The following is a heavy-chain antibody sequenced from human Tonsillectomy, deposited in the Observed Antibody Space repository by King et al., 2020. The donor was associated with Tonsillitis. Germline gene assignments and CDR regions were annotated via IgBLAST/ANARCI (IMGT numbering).Heavy chain of an antibody. CDR3: ARESGGYFDY. J-gene: IGHJ4*02. Sequence: QVQLQQWGAGLLKPSETLSLTCAVYGGSFSDHFWSWIRQPPGKRLEWIGEIDHSGSTNYNPSLKSRVTISLDTSKNHFSLKLYSVTAADTAVYYCARESGGYFDYWGQETLVTVSS. CDR1: GGSFSDHF. CDR2: IDHSGST. V-gene: IGHV4-34*01. D-gene: IGHD3-10*01.